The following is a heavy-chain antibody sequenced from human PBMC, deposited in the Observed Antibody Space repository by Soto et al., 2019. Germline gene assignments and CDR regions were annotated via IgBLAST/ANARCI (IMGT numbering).Heavy chain of an antibody. J-gene: IGHJ6*02. V-gene: IGHV3-64*01. CDR1: GFTFSSYA. D-gene: IGHD6-13*01. Sequence: EVQLVESGGGLVQPGGSLRLSCAASGFTFSSYAMHWVRQAPGKGLEYVSAISSNGGSTYYANSVKGRFTISRDNSKNTLYLQRGSLRAEDMAVYYCARELSSSWYLYYYGMDVWGQGTTVTVSS. CDR2: ISSNGGST. CDR3: ARELSSSWYLYYYGMDV.